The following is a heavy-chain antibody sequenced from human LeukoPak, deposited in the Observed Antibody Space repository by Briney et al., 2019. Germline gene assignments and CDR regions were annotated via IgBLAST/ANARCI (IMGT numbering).Heavy chain of an antibody. CDR2: ISGGGGST. CDR1: AFTFSSYA. D-gene: IGHD1-14*01. CDR3: AKGSGINHYHWIDP. V-gene: IGHV3-23*01. Sequence: GGSLRLSCAASAFTFSSYAMNWVRQAPGKGLEWVSGISGGGGSTYYADSVKGRFTISRDNSKNTLYLQMDSLRAEDTALYYCAKGSGINHYHWIDPRGQGTLVTVSS. J-gene: IGHJ5*02.